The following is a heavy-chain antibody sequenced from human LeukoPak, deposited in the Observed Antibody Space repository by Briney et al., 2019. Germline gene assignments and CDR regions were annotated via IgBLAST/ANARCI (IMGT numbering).Heavy chain of an antibody. CDR2: ISAYNGNT. Sequence: ASVKVSCKASGYTLTSYDINWVRQATGQGLEWMGWISAYNGNTNYAQKLQGRVTMTTDTSTSTAYMELRSLRSDDTAVYYCARDKAGSGSYGHNWFDPWGQGTLVTVSS. CDR3: ARDKAGSGSYGHNWFDP. J-gene: IGHJ5*02. V-gene: IGHV1-18*01. D-gene: IGHD3-10*01. CDR1: GYTLTSYD.